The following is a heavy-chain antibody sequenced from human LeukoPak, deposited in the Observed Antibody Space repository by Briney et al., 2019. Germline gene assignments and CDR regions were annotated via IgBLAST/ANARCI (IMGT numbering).Heavy chain of an antibody. CDR3: ARMVRGVSGDNWFDP. J-gene: IGHJ5*02. V-gene: IGHV3-21*01. CDR1: GFTFSSYS. Sequence: PGGSLRLSCAASGFTFSSYSMNWVRQAPGKGLVWVSSISSSSSYIYYADSVKGRFTISRDNAKNSLYLQMYSLRAEDTAVYYCARMVRGVSGDNWFDPWGQGTLVSVSS. D-gene: IGHD3-10*01. CDR2: ISSSSSYI.